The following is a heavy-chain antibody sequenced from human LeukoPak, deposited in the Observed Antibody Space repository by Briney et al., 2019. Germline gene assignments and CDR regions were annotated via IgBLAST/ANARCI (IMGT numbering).Heavy chain of an antibody. CDR2: IRSSSSTI. CDR1: GFTFRDYT. J-gene: IGHJ6*02. D-gene: IGHD3-16*01. V-gene: IGHV3-48*04. CDR3: ARLGSHGYYYDGMDV. Sequence: GGSLRLSCAASGFTFRDYTMNWVRQAPGKGLEWVSYIRSSSSTIYYADSVKGRFTISRDNAKNSLYLQMNSLRAEDTAVYYCARLGSHGYYYDGMDVWGQGTSVTVSS.